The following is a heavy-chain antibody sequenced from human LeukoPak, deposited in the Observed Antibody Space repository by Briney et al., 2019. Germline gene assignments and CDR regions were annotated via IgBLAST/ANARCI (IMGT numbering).Heavy chain of an antibody. V-gene: IGHV4-34*01. CDR1: GGSFSGHY. CDR3: ARAPYYDFWSSYPTKLRANWFDP. J-gene: IGHJ5*02. CDR2: INHSGST. Sequence: SETLSLTCAVYGGSFSGHYWSWIRQPPGKGLEWIGEINHSGSTNYNPSLKSRVTISVDTSKNQFSLKLSSVTAADTAVYYCARAPYYDFWSSYPTKLRANWFDPWGQGTLVTVSS. D-gene: IGHD3-3*01.